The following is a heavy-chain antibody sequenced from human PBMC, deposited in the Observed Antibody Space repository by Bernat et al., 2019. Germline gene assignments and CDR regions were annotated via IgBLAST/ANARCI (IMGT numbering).Heavy chain of an antibody. Sequence: QVQLQQWGAGLLKPSETLSLTCAAYGGPLSGHYWSWARQPPGKGLEWIGEINHSGSTNYNPSLKSRVTISIDTSKNQFSLKLNSVTAADTAVYYCARGRGIVMVTSTHPRRGPNDYWGQGILVTVSS. CDR2: INHSGST. CDR1: GGPLSGHY. CDR3: ARGRGIVMVTSTHPRRGPNDY. V-gene: IGHV4-34*01. D-gene: IGHD2-15*01. J-gene: IGHJ4*02.